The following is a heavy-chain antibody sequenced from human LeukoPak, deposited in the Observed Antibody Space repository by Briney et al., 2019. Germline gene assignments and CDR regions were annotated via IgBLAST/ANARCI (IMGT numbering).Heavy chain of an antibody. CDR3: AKDGNGNYAFDI. J-gene: IGHJ3*02. Sequence: PGRSLRLSCAASGFTFDDYAMHWVRQAPGKGLEWVSGISWNSGSIGYADSVKGRFTISRDNAKNSLYLQMNSLRAEDTALYYCAKDGNGNYAFDIWGQGTMVTVSS. CDR2: ISWNSGSI. V-gene: IGHV3-9*01. CDR1: GFTFDDYA. D-gene: IGHD1-1*01.